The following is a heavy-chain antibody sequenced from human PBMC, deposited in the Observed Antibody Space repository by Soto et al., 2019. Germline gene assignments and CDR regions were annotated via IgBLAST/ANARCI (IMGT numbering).Heavy chain of an antibody. CDR3: TADTANEENDAFDV. CDR1: GYTFTSYY. D-gene: IGHD5-18*01. Sequence: QVQLVQSGAEVKKPGASVKVSCKASGYTFTSYYVHWVRQAPGQGLEWMGIIHPSGAVTNYAQKFQGRVTMTRDTSTCTVYMVLSSLRSEDTAVYYSTADTANEENDAFDVWGQGAMVTVSS. J-gene: IGHJ3*01. V-gene: IGHV1-46*03. CDR2: IHPSGAVT.